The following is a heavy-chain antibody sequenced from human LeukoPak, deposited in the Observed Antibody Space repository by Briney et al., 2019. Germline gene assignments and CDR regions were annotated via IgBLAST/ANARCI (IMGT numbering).Heavy chain of an antibody. CDR3: GRFGYVAGVDL. D-gene: IGHD6-19*01. CDR2: INPGGTET. Sequence: EGSLRLSCAASGFTSSSYSMNWVRQAPGTGLEWVANINPGGTETYYVEPVKGRFTISRDNAKNLVYLQMNSLRAEDSAVYHCGRFGYVAGVDLWGQGTLVTVSS. V-gene: IGHV3-7*01. J-gene: IGHJ4*02. CDR1: GFTSSSYS.